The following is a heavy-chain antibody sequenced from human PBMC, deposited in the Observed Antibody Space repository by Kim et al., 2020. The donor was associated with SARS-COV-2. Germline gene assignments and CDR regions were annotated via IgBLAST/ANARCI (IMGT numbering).Heavy chain of an antibody. Sequence: GGSLRLSCAASGFTFDDYAMHWVRQAPGKGLEWVSRISWNSGSICYADSVKGRFTISRDNAKNSLYLQMNSLRAEDTALYYCAKDIFCSGGSCYPNWGQGNLVNVSA. V-gene: IGHV3-9*01. D-gene: IGHD2-15*01. CDR2: ISWNSGSI. CDR1: GFTFDDYA. J-gene: IGHJ4*02. CDR3: AKDIFCSGGSCYPN.